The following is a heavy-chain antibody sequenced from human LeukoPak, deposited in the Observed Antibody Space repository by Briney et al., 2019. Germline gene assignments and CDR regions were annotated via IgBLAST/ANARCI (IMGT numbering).Heavy chain of an antibody. V-gene: IGHV3-30*18. J-gene: IGHJ6*02. D-gene: IGHD6-19*01. CDR1: GFTFSSYG. CDR2: ISYDGSNK. CDR3: AKDRSLYSSGWYGMDV. Sequence: GRSLRLSCAASGFTFSSYGMHWVRQAPGKGLEWVAVISYDGSNKFYADSVKGRFTISRDNSKNTLYLQMNSLRAEDTTVYYCAKDRSLYSSGWYGMDVWGQGTTVTASS.